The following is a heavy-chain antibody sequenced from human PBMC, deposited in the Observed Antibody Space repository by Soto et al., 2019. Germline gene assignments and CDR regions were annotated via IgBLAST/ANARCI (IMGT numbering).Heavy chain of an antibody. Sequence: HVHLLESGPGLVKPSQTLSLTCSVSGDSISTVDYFWAWIRQPPGQALEYIGYIYKSTTTYYNPSFESRVAISLDTSKSQFSLNVTSVTAADTAVYFCARGRYCLTGRCFPNWFDSWGQGTLVTVSS. CDR1: GDSISTVDYF. CDR2: IYKSTTT. V-gene: IGHV4-30-4*01. CDR3: ARGRYCLTGRCFPNWFDS. D-gene: IGHD2-15*01. J-gene: IGHJ5*01.